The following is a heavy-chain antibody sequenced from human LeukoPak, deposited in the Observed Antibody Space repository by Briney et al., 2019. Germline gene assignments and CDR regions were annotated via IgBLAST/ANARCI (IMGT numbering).Heavy chain of an antibody. CDR1: GFIFSSYN. J-gene: IGHJ5*02. Sequence: GGSLRLSCAASGFIFSSYNMNWVRQAPGKGLEWISYISDSSTTINYADSVKGRFTISRDNVKKSLYLQMNSLRAEDTAVYYCASRYFDWLSPDKNWFDPWGQGTLVTVSS. V-gene: IGHV3-48*01. CDR3: ASRYFDWLSPDKNWFDP. CDR2: ISDSSTTI. D-gene: IGHD3-9*01.